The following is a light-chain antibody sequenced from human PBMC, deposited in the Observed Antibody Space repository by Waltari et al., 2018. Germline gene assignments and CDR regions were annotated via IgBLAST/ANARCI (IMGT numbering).Light chain of an antibody. CDR1: SSDVINYNF. CDR3: CSYGFSVV. J-gene: IGLJ3*02. Sequence: QSALTQPASLSGSPGQSITISCTGTSSDVINYNFLSWYQHHPGEAPKLIIYEGSKRPSGVSARFSGSKSGYTASLTISGLQAEDEADYYCCSYGFSVVFGGGTKLTVL. CDR2: EGS. V-gene: IGLV2-23*01.